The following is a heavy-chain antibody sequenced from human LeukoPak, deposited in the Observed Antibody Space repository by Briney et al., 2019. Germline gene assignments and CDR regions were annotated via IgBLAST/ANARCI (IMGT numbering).Heavy chain of an antibody. D-gene: IGHD1-26*01. CDR2: IYSGGST. J-gene: IGHJ6*03. CDR3: AREIVGTNYYYYVDV. V-gene: IGHV3-66*01. CDR1: GFTVSSNY. Sequence: PGGSLRLSCAASGFTVSSNYMSWVRQAPGKGLEWVSVIYSGGSTYYADSVKGRFTISRDNSKNTLYLQMNSLRAEDTAVYYCAREIVGTNYYYYVDVWGKGTTVTISS.